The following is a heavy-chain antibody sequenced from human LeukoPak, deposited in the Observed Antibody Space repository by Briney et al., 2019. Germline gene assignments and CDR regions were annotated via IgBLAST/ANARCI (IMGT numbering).Heavy chain of an antibody. CDR2: ISSGGST. J-gene: IGHJ4*02. CDR1: GFTFSSYA. Sequence: GGSLRVSCAASGFTFSSYAMSWVRQARGKGLEWVSAISSGGSTSYADSVKGRFTISRDSSKNTLSLQMNSLRAEDTAVYYCAKGGVYSRLDYWGQGTLVTVSS. CDR3: AKGGVYSRLDY. V-gene: IGHV3-23*01. D-gene: IGHD6-13*01.